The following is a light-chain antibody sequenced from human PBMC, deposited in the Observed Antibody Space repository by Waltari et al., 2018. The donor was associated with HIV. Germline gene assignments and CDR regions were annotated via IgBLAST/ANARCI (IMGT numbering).Light chain of an antibody. CDR2: KAS. Sequence: DIQMTQSPSTLSASVGDSVTITCRASQSIRSWLAWYQQKPGKAPKLLIYKASSLESGVPSRFSGSGSGTEFTLTISSLQPDDFATYYCQQYNSYQWTFGQGTKVEIK. CDR1: QSIRSW. J-gene: IGKJ1*01. CDR3: QQYNSYQWT. V-gene: IGKV1-5*03.